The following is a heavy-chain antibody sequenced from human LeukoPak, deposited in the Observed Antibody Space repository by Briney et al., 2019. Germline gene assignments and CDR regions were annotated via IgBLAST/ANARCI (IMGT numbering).Heavy chain of an antibody. CDR3: ARSGFGSGISFDL. CDR2: INAGNGNT. V-gene: IGHV1-3*03. Sequence: ASVKVSCKASGYTFTNYTMHWVRQAPGQRLEWMGWINAGNGNTKYSQEFQGRVTMTRDTSITTAYMELSSLRSEDTAVYYCARSGFGSGISFDLWGQGTLVTVSS. J-gene: IGHJ5*02. D-gene: IGHD3-10*01. CDR1: GYTFTNYT.